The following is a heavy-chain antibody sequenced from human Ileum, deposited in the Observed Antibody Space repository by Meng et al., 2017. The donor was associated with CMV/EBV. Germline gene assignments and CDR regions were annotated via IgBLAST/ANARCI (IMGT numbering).Heavy chain of an antibody. D-gene: IGHD3-16*02. CDR3: ARHRRSGGGIIIDAYDI. Sequence: GESLKISCAASGFTFSDYAIHWVRQAPGKGLEWVAVISYHSDNIYYADSLLGRFTISRDNSKDTVFLQMSSLKVEDSAIYYCARHRRSGGGIIIDAYDIWGQGALVTVSS. V-gene: IGHV3-30-3*01. CDR2: ISYHSDNI. J-gene: IGHJ3*02. CDR1: GFTFSDYA.